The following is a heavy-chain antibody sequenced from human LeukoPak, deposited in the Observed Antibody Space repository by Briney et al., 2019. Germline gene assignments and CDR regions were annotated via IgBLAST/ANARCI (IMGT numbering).Heavy chain of an antibody. D-gene: IGHD1-7*01. CDR2: INQDGSEE. CDR1: GFTFRTYW. V-gene: IGHV3-7*01. J-gene: IGHJ3*01. Sequence: GGSLRLSCAASGFTFRTYWMSWIRQAPGKEPEWVADINQDGSEEYYLQSVRGRFTVSRDNAQNAVFLQMTNLRADDTALYYCARWKMELQRNAFDLWGQGTVVTVSS. CDR3: ARWKMELQRNAFDL.